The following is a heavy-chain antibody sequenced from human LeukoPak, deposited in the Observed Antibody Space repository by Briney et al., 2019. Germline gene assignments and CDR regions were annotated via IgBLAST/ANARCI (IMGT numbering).Heavy chain of an antibody. D-gene: IGHD6-6*01. J-gene: IGHJ4*02. CDR3: AKLLADSSSDY. CDR2: ISGSGRST. V-gene: IGHV3-23*01. CDR1: GFTLSTYA. Sequence: PGGSLRLSCATSGFTLSTYAMTWVRQAPGKGLEWVSSISGSGRSTYYADSVKGRFTVSRDNSRNTLFLQMNSLRVEERAVYDCAKLLADSSSDYWGQGTLVTVSS.